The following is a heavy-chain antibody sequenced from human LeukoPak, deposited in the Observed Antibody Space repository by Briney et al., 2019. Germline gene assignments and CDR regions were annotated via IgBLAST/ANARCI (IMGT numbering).Heavy chain of an antibody. V-gene: IGHV3-7*01. CDR1: GFTFSTYF. J-gene: IGHJ5*02. CDR2: LHPDGSHQ. CDR3: ARDYDFWSGYPHNWFDP. Sequence: GGSLRLSCAASGFTFSTYFMSWVRQAPGKGLEWVANLHPDGSHQYYVDSVRGRFTISRDNAKNTLYLQMNSLRAEDTAVYYCARDYDFWSGYPHNWFDPWGQGTLVTVSS. D-gene: IGHD3-3*01.